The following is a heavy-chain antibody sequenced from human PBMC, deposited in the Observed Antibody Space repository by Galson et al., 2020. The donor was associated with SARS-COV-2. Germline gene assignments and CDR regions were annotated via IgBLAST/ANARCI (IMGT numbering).Heavy chain of an antibody. CDR2: INAANGNT. V-gene: IGHV1-3*01. CDR3: ARDQAVQLWLSVDYYYGMDV. Sequence: ASVKVSCKASGYTFTSYAMHWVRQAPGQRLEWMGWINAANGNTKYPQKFQGRVTITRDTSASTAYMELSSLRSEDTAVYYCARDQAVQLWLSVDYYYGMDVWGQGTTVTVSS. CDR1: GYTFTSYA. J-gene: IGHJ6*02. D-gene: IGHD5-18*01.